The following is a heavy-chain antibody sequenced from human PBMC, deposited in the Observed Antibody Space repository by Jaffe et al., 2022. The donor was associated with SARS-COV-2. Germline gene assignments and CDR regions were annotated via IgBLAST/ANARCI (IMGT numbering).Heavy chain of an antibody. J-gene: IGHJ5*02. V-gene: IGHV4-39*01. CDR2: VYYSGNA. D-gene: IGHD6-19*01. Sequence: QLQLQESGPGELMPSETLSLTCTVSGDYMSTNSFSWGWIRQPPGKGLEYIGTVYYSGNAYYNPSLQRRVTISLHTSRNQFSLKLTSVTAADTAVYYCARHVPGTGWYRGPNWFDPWGQGTLVTVSS. CDR3: ARHVPGTGWYRGPNWFDP. CDR1: GDYMSTNSFS.